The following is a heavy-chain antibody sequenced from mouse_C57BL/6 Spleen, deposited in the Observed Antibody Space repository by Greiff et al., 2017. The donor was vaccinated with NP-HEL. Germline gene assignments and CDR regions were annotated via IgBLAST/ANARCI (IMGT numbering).Heavy chain of an antibody. CDR3: ARRHDYLYFDY. CDR1: GFTFSDYY. V-gene: IGHV5-16*01. J-gene: IGHJ2*01. CDR2: INYDGSST. D-gene: IGHD2-4*01. Sequence: EVKLVGSEGGLVQPGSSMKLSCTASGFTFSDYYMAWVRQVPEKGLEWVANINYDGSSTYYLDSLKSRFIISRDNAKNILYLQMSSLKSEDTATYYCARRHDYLYFDYWGQGTTLTVSS.